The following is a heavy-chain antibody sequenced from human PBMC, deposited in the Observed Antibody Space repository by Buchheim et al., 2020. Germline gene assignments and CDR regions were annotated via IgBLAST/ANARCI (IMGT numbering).Heavy chain of an antibody. D-gene: IGHD6-6*01. J-gene: IGHJ6*02. CDR3: ASFTLARPRTWDV. CDR1: GFTFSSYS. Sequence: EVQLVESGGGLVKPGGSLRLSCAASGFTFSSYSMNWVRQAPGKGLEWVSSISSSSSYIYYADSVKGRFTISRDNAKNSQYPQMNSLRAEDTAVYYCASFTLARPRTWDVWGQGTT. CDR2: ISSSSSYI. V-gene: IGHV3-21*01.